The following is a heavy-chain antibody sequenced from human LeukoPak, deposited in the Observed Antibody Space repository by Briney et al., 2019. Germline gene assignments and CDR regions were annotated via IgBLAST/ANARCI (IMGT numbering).Heavy chain of an antibody. CDR3: AKDSYYYDSSGYYFGRRLMGMDV. Sequence: PGGSLRLSCAASGFTFSSYGMHWVRQAPGKGLEWVAVISYDGSNKYYADSVKGRFTISRDNSKNTPYLQMNSLRAEDTAVYYCAKDSYYYDSSGYYFGRRLMGMDVGGQGTTVTVSS. V-gene: IGHV3-30*18. CDR2: ISYDGSNK. D-gene: IGHD3-22*01. J-gene: IGHJ6*02. CDR1: GFTFSSYG.